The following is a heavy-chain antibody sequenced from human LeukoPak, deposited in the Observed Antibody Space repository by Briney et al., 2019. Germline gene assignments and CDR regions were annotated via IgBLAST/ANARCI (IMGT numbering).Heavy chain of an antibody. J-gene: IGHJ3*02. Sequence: PSETLSLTCTGPRGSISSDYSCWIRQPPGEGLGWMGYIYYSGSTNYNPSLKSRVTISVDTSKNQFSLKLSSVTAADTAVYYCARDRGGYQLSTGYAFDIWGQGTMVTVSS. D-gene: IGHD2-2*01. CDR2: IYYSGST. CDR3: ARDRGGYQLSTGYAFDI. CDR1: RGSISSDY. V-gene: IGHV4-59*01.